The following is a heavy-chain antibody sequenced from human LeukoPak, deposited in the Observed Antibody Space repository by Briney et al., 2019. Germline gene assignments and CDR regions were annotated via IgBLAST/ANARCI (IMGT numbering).Heavy chain of an antibody. V-gene: IGHV1-46*01. CDR2: INPSGGST. Sequence: ASVKVSCKASGYTFTSYYMHWVRQAPGQGLEWMGIINPSGGSTSYAQKFQGRVTMTRDTSTSTVCMELSSLRSEDTAVYYCARVSYYYGSGSYFYYYYGMDVWGQGTTVTVSS. CDR1: GYTFTSYY. D-gene: IGHD3-10*01. J-gene: IGHJ6*02. CDR3: ARVSYYYGSGSYFYYYYGMDV.